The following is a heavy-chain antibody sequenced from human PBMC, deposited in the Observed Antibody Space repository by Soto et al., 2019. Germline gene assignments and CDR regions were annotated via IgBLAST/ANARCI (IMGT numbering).Heavy chain of an antibody. D-gene: IGHD2-2*01. Sequence: SETLSLTCAVYGGSFSGYYWSWIRQPPGKGLEWIGEINHSGSTNYNPSLKSRVTISVDTSKNQFSLKLSSVTAADTAVYYCARGLCPRGGSSTSCYPKYTNWFDPWGQGTLVTVSS. CDR2: INHSGST. CDR1: GGSFSGYY. V-gene: IGHV4-34*01. J-gene: IGHJ5*02. CDR3: ARGLCPRGGSSTSCYPKYTNWFDP.